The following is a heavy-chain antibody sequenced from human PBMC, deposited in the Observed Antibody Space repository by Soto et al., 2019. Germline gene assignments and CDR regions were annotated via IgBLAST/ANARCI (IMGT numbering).Heavy chain of an antibody. V-gene: IGHV4-59*01. D-gene: IGHD3-3*01. CDR3: ARECRGWISGGFDP. Sequence: PSETLSLTCTVSGGSISNYYWSWIRQPPGQGLEWIGYVYNSGSTKYNPSLKSRVTISVDTSKNQFSLKLNSVTAADTAVYYCARECRGWISGGFDPWGQGTLVTVSS. CDR2: VYNSGST. J-gene: IGHJ5*02. CDR1: GGSISNYY.